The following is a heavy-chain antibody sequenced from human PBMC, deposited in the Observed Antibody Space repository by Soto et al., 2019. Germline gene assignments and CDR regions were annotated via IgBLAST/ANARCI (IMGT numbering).Heavy chain of an antibody. J-gene: IGHJ4*02. CDR1: GLTFSKFE. V-gene: IGHV3-48*03. Sequence: VGSLRLSCEVSGLTFSKFEMTWVRQAPGQGLEWVSSISSDGATIYYADSVKGRFTISRDNDKNLLYLQMNSLKGEDTATYYCVRVGIVARPYWGQGTPVTVSS. D-gene: IGHD2-21*01. CDR2: ISSDGATI. CDR3: VRVGIVARPY.